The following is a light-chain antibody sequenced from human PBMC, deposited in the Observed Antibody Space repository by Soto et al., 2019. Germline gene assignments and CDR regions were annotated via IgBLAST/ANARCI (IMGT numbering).Light chain of an antibody. J-gene: IGKJ2*01. CDR3: LQYNDWPYT. CDR2: GTS. V-gene: IGKV3-15*01. Sequence: ETVVTQSPATLSVSPGDRATLSCRASQSVGINLAWYQQKPGQAPRLLIFGTSTRATGIPARFSGFGSGTEFTLALSSQQSEDFAVYYCLQYNDWPYTFGQGTKLEIK. CDR1: QSVGIN.